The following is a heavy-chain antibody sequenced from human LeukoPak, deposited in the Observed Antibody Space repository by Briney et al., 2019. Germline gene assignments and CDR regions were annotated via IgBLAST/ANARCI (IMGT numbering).Heavy chain of an antibody. Sequence: PGGSLRLSCAASGFRFSSYWMSWVRQAPGKGLEWVAKINQDGSEKYYVDSVKGRFTISRDNAKNSLYLQMNSLRAEDTAVYFCARDGHPFDYWGQGTLVTVSS. V-gene: IGHV3-7*01. CDR2: INQDGSEK. J-gene: IGHJ4*02. CDR3: ARDGHPFDY. CDR1: GFRFSSYW.